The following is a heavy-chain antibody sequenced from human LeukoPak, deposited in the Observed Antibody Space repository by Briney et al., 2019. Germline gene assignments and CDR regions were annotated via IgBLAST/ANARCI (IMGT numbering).Heavy chain of an antibody. Sequence: GGSLRLSCPASGFIFSHYYMPWIRQAPGKGLEGMSYISCSGSSIYYADSVKGRFTISRDNAKNPLYLKMNSRRAEETAEYYCARARDGYNSGAFDIWGQGTMVTVSS. CDR2: ISCSGSSI. CDR1: GFIFSHYY. CDR3: ARARDGYNSGAFDI. J-gene: IGHJ3*02. V-gene: IGHV3-11*04. D-gene: IGHD5-24*01.